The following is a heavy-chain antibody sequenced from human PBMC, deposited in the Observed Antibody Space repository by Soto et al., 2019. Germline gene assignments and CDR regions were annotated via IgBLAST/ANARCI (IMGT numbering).Heavy chain of an antibody. CDR3: ASAVVRDITRPWSLVDY. Sequence: PGGSLRLSCAASGFTFSSYAMHWVRQAPGKGLEWVAVISYDGGNKYYADSVKGRFTISRDNSKNTLYLQMNSLRAEDTAVYYCASAVVRDITRPWSLVDYRAQRTPVTGSS. CDR2: ISYDGGNK. J-gene: IGHJ4*02. V-gene: IGHV3-30-3*01. CDR1: GFTFSSYA. D-gene: IGHD2-15*01.